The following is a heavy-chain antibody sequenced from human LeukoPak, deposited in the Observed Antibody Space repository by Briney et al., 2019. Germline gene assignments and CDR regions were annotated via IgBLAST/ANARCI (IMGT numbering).Heavy chain of an antibody. J-gene: IGHJ3*02. Sequence: GGSLRLSCAASGFTFSSYGMHWVRQAPGKGLEWVAFIRYDGSNKYYADSVKGRFTISTDNSKNTLYLQMNSLRAEDTAVYYCAKDQGITMIVVVLGAFDIWGQGTMVTVSS. V-gene: IGHV3-30*02. CDR2: IRYDGSNK. D-gene: IGHD3-22*01. CDR1: GFTFSSYG. CDR3: AKDQGITMIVVVLGAFDI.